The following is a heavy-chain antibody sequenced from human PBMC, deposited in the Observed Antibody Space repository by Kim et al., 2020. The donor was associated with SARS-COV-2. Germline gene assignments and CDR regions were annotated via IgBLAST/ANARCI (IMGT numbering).Heavy chain of an antibody. CDR3: AKGTSRYSSSGTYYYFGMDV. Sequence: RFTISRDNSKSTLYLQMNSLRAEDTAVYYCAKGTSRYSSSGTYYYFGMDVWGQGTTVTVSS. D-gene: IGHD6-6*01. J-gene: IGHJ6*02. V-gene: IGHV3-23*01.